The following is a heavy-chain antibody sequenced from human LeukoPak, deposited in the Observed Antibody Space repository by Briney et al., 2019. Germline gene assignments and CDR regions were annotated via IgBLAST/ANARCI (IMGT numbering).Heavy chain of an antibody. V-gene: IGHV4-39*07. J-gene: IGHJ4*02. CDR3: ARLPTVANPFDY. D-gene: IGHD4-23*01. CDR2: IYYSGST. Sequence: SETLSLTCTVSGGSISSSSYYWGWIRQPPGKGLEWIGNIYYSGSTYYNPSLKSRVTMSVDTSKNQFSLKLSSVTAADTAVYYCARLPTVANPFDYWGQGTLVTVSS. CDR1: GGSISSSSYY.